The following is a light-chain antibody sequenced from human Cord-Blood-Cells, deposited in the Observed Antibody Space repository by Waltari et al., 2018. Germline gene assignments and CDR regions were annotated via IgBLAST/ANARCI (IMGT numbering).Light chain of an antibody. CDR1: QSVSSN. CDR2: GAS. Sequence: EIVLTQSPATLSVSPGERATLPCRASQSVSSNLAWYQQKPGQAPRLLIYGASTRATGIPARFSGIGSGTEFTLTISSLQSEDFAVYYCQQYNNWPWTFGQGTKVEIK. CDR3: QQYNNWPWT. J-gene: IGKJ1*01. V-gene: IGKV3D-15*01.